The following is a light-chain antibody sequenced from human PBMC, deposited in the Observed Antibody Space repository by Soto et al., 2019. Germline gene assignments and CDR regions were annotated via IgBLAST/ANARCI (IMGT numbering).Light chain of an antibody. Sequence: QSVLTQPPSASGTPGQRVTISCSGSRSNIGSNYVYWYQQLPATAPKLVIYRNNQRPSGVPDRFSGSKSGTSASLAISGLRSEDEADYYCATWDGSLVFGGGTKLTVL. V-gene: IGLV1-47*01. CDR3: ATWDGSLV. CDR1: RSNIGSNY. J-gene: IGLJ2*01. CDR2: RNN.